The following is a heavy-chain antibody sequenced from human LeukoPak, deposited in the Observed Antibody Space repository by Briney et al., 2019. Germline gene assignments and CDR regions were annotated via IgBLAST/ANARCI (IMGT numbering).Heavy chain of an antibody. CDR3: AKDSGIAAAGQNY. V-gene: IGHV3-30*02. CDR2: IRYDGSNK. CDR1: GFTFSSYG. D-gene: IGHD6-13*01. J-gene: IGHJ4*02. Sequence: GRSLRLSCAASGFTFSSYGMHWVRQAPGKGLEWVAFIRYDGSNKYYADSVKGRFTISRDNSKNTLYLQMNSLRAEDTAVYYCAKDSGIAAAGQNYWGQGTLVTVSS.